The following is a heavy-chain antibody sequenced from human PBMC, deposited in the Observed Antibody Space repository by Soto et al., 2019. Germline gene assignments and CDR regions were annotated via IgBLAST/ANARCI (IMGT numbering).Heavy chain of an antibody. CDR2: MNPKSGDT. CDR1: GYNINSYD. CDR3: ARGLVDSGGNCFDS. J-gene: IGHJ4*02. D-gene: IGHD4-17*01. V-gene: IGHV1-8*01. Sequence: ASVKVSCKASGYNINSYDMNWVRQATGQGLEWMGWMNPKSGDTGFAEKFQGRVKMTWNTSTGTAYLEISSLRPEDTAVYYCARGLVDSGGNCFDSWGQGTQVTVSS.